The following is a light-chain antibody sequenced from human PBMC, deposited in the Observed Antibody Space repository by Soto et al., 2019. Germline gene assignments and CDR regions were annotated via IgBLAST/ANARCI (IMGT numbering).Light chain of an antibody. V-gene: IGKV1-39*01. Sequence: DIQMTQSPSALSASVGDRVTITCRASQSISRYLNWYQQKPGKAPEPLIYAASSLPSGVPSRFSGSGSGTHITLTISNLQPEDFATYFCQQTYSTLFTFGPGTKVEIK. CDR1: QSISRY. CDR2: AAS. J-gene: IGKJ3*01. CDR3: QQTYSTLFT.